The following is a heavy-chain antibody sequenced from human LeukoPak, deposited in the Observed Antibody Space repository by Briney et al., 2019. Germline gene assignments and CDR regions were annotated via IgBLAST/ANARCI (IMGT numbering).Heavy chain of an antibody. CDR1: GGSFSGYY. Sequence: ASETLSLTCAVYGGSFSGYYWSWIRQPPGKGLEWIGEINHSGSTNYNPSLKSRVTISVDTSKNQFSLKLSSVTAADTAVYYCARHRKAAATPYTYYYYYMDVWGKGTTVTISS. CDR2: INHSGST. J-gene: IGHJ6*03. D-gene: IGHD6-13*01. CDR3: ARHRKAAATPYTYYYYYMDV. V-gene: IGHV4-34*01.